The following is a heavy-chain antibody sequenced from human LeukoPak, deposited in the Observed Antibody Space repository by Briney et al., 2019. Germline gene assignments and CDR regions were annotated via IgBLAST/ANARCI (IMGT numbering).Heavy chain of an antibody. CDR3: AQERYDSSGYPDAFDI. V-gene: IGHV1-69*05. D-gene: IGHD3-22*01. CDR2: IIPIFGTA. J-gene: IGHJ3*02. CDR1: GGTFSSYA. Sequence: SVKVSCKASGGTFSSYAISWVRQAPGQGLEWMGGIIPIFGTANYAQKFQGRVTITTDESTSTAYMELSSLRSEDTAVYYCAQERYDSSGYPDAFDIWGQGTMVIVSS.